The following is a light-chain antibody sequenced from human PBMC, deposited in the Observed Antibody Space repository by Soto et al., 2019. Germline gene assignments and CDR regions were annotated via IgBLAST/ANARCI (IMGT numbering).Light chain of an antibody. J-gene: IGKJ1*01. CDR1: QSVSNNY. CDR3: QQYGSSGT. Sequence: EIVMTQSPATLSVSPGERSTLSCRASQSVSNNYLAWYQQKPGXAPXXLIYGASNRATGIPDRFSGSGSGTDFTLTISRLEPEDSAVDYCQQYGSSGTFGQGTKVDIK. CDR2: GAS. V-gene: IGKV3-20*01.